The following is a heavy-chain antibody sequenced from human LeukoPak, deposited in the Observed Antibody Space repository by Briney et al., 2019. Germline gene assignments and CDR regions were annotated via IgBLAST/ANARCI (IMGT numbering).Heavy chain of an antibody. CDR3: ARHHSSGWPNYYYHGMDV. V-gene: IGHV4-59*08. J-gene: IGHJ6*02. CDR2: IYYSGST. D-gene: IGHD6-19*01. Sequence: SETLSLTCTVSGGSISSYYWSWIRQPPGKGLEWIGYIYYSGSTNYNPSLKSRVTISVDTSKNQFSLKLSSVTAADTAVYYCARHHSSGWPNYYYHGMDVWGQGTTVTVSS. CDR1: GGSISSYY.